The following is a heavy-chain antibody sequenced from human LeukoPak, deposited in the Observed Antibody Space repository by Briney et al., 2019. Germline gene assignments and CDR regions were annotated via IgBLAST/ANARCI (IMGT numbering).Heavy chain of an antibody. V-gene: IGHV4-59*01. Sequence: PSETLSLTCTVSGGSISSSYWSWIRQPPGKGLEWIGYIYYSGSTYYNPSLEGRVTISVDTSKNQFSVKLSSVTTADTAVYYCARSQNYYGSGDYWSQGTLVTVSS. J-gene: IGHJ4*02. CDR1: GGSISSSY. CDR3: ARSQNYYGSGDY. D-gene: IGHD3-10*01. CDR2: IYYSGST.